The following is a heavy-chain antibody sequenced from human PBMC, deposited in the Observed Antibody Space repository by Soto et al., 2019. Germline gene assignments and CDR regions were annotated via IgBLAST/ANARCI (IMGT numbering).Heavy chain of an antibody. CDR2: IKQDGSEK. V-gene: IGHV3-7*01. CDR3: ARGPIVVVPAADYYYYMDV. J-gene: IGHJ6*03. CDR1: GFTFSSYW. Sequence: GGSLRLSCAASGFTFSSYWMSWVRQAPGKGLEWVANIKQDGSEKYYVDSVKGRFTISIDNAKNSLYLQRDSLRAEDTAVYYCARGPIVVVPAADYYYYMDVWGKGTTVTVSS. D-gene: IGHD2-2*01.